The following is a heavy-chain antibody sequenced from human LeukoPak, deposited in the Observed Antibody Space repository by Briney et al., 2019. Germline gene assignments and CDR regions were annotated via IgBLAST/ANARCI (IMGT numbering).Heavy chain of an antibody. V-gene: IGHV4-39*01. J-gene: IGHJ3*02. Sequence: SETLSLTCTVSGASISSSSSFFWAWIRQPPGKGLEWIGTMSNSGSTYYNPSLKSRVTISGDTSKNQFSLKLSSVTAADTAVYYCARHGSEGGSGIYRTFDIWGQGTMVTVSS. CDR2: MSNSGST. CDR1: GASISSSSSFF. D-gene: IGHD3-10*01. CDR3: ARHGSEGGSGIYRTFDI.